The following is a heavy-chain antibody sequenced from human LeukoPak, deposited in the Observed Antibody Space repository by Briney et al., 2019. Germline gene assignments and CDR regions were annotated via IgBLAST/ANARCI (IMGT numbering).Heavy chain of an antibody. D-gene: IGHD2-2*01. V-gene: IGHV3-64*01. CDR2: ISSNGGST. Sequence: GGSLRLSCAASGFTFSSYAMRWGRRAPGKGLQYVSAISSNGGSTYYANSVKGRFTISRDNSKNTLYLQMGSLRAEDMAVYYCARGSSSTSCYEYWGQGTLVTVSS. CDR1: GFTFSSYA. J-gene: IGHJ4*02. CDR3: ARGSSSTSCYEY.